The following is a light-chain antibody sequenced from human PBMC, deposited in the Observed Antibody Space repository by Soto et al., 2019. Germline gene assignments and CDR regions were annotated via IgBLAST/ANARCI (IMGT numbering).Light chain of an antibody. J-gene: IGKJ5*01. CDR1: ESIRTW. CDR3: HQSYDIPT. CDR2: AAS. V-gene: IGKV1-39*01. Sequence: DIQMTQSPSTLSASIGDRFTITCRASESIRTWLAWYQHKPGKAPKLLIYAASSLQSGVPSRFSGSGSGTDFTLTVSSLQPEDFATYYCHQSYDIPTFGQGTRLEIK.